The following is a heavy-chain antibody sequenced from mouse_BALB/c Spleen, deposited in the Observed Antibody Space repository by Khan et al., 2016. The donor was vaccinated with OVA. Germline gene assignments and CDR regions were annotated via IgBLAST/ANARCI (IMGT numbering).Heavy chain of an antibody. CDR2: INTYTGEP. CDR3: ARPPYFSYTLDH. CDR1: GYTFTNYG. D-gene: IGHD2-10*01. Sequence: VQLQESGPELKKPGETVKISCKASGYTFTNYGMNWVKQSPGKALKWMGWINTYTGEPTYADDFKGRFAFSLDTSASTAYLQINNLKSEDTATYFCARPPYFSYTLDHWGQGTSVTVSS. V-gene: IGHV9-3-1*01. J-gene: IGHJ4*01.